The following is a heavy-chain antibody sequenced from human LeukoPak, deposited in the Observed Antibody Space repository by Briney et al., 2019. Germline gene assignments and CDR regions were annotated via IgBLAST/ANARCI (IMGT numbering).Heavy chain of an antibody. V-gene: IGHV3-66*01. CDR2: IYSGGST. CDR1: GFTVSSNY. D-gene: IGHD6-13*01. CDR3: ASPLYSSSWYGAFDI. Sequence: GGSLRLSCAASGFTVSSNYMSWVRQAPGKGLEWVSVIYSGGSTYYADSVKGRFTISRDNSKNTLYLQMNSLRVEDTAVYYCASPLYSSSWYGAFDIWGQGTMVTVSS. J-gene: IGHJ3*02.